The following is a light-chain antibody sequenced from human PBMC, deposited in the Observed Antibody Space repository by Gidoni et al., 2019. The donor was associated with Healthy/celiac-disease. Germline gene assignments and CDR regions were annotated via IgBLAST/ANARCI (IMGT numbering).Light chain of an antibody. CDR2: DAS. Sequence: EIVLTQSPATLSLSPAERATLSCRASKSVSSYLAWYKQKPGQAPRLLIYDASNSATGIPARCSGSGSGTDFTLTISSLEPEDFAVYYCQQRSNWPYTFGQGTKLEIK. CDR1: KSVSSY. V-gene: IGKV3-11*01. CDR3: QQRSNWPYT. J-gene: IGKJ2*01.